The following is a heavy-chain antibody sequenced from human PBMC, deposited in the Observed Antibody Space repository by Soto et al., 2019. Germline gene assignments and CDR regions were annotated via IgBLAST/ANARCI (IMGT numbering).Heavy chain of an antibody. Sequence: SVKVSCKASGGTFSSYTISWVRQAPGQGLEWMGRIIPILGIANYAQKFQGRVTITADKSTSTAYMELSSLRSEDTAVYYCARSIVVVPAARVAAFDIWSQGTMVTVSS. CDR2: IIPILGIA. V-gene: IGHV1-69*02. CDR3: ARSIVVVPAARVAAFDI. CDR1: GGTFSSYT. J-gene: IGHJ3*02. D-gene: IGHD2-2*01.